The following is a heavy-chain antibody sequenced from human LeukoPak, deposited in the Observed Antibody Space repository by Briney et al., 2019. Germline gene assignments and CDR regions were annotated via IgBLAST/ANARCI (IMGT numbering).Heavy chain of an antibody. CDR1: GGSFSGYY. Sequence: SETLSLTCAVYGGSFSGYYWSWIRQPPGKGLEWIGEINHSGSTNYNPSLKSRVTISVDTSKNQFSLKLSSVTAADTAVYYCARGHSSGWYRPFDYWGRGTLVTVSS. V-gene: IGHV4-34*01. CDR3: ARGHSSGWYRPFDY. CDR2: INHSGST. J-gene: IGHJ4*02. D-gene: IGHD6-19*01.